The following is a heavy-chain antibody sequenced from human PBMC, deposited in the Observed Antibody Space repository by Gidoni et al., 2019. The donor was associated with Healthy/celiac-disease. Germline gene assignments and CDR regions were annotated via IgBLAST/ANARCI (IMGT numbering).Heavy chain of an antibody. CDR2: IFSNDEK. V-gene: IGHV2-26*01. Sequence: QVTLKESGPVLVKPTETLTLTCTVSGFSLSNARLGVSWIRQPPGKALEWLAHIFSNDEKSYSTSLKSRLTISKDTSKSQVVLTMTNMDPVDTATYYCARISWGDYDFWTGGKYYFDYWGQGTLVTVSS. J-gene: IGHJ4*02. D-gene: IGHD3-3*01. CDR1: GFSLSNARLG. CDR3: ARISWGDYDFWTGGKYYFDY.